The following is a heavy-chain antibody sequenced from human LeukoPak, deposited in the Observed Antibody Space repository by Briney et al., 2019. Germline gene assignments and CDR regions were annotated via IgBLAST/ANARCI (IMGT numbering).Heavy chain of an antibody. CDR1: GFTFSSYA. CDR2: ISGSGGST. J-gene: IGHJ3*02. Sequence: GGSLRLSCAASGFTFSSYAMSWVRQAPGKGLEWVPAISGSGGSTYYADSVKGRFTISRDNSKNTLYLQMNSLRAEDTAVYYCAKDTPYYGDYEGHAFDIWGQGTMVTVSS. D-gene: IGHD4-17*01. CDR3: AKDTPYYGDYEGHAFDI. V-gene: IGHV3-23*01.